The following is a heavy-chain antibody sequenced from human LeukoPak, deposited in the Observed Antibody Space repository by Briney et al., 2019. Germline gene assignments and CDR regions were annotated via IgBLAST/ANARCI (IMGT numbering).Heavy chain of an antibody. CDR3: ARARIAAAGTVDY. D-gene: IGHD6-13*01. J-gene: IGHJ4*02. CDR1: GGSISSGGYY. CDR2: IYYSGST. V-gene: IGHV4-31*03. Sequence: SETLSLTCTVSGGSISSGGYYWSWNRQHPGKGLQWIGYIYYSGSTYYNPSLKSRVTISVDTSKNQFSLKLSSVTAADTAVYYCARARIAAAGTVDYWGQGTMVTVSS.